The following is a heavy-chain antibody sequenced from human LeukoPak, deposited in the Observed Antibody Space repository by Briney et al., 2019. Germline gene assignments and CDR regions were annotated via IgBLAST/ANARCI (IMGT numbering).Heavy chain of an antibody. V-gene: IGHV4-30-2*01. CDR2: IHHSGDT. J-gene: IGHJ4*02. D-gene: IGHD6-13*01. CDR1: GGSISNGGYY. CDR3: ARLIAADPQLDS. Sequence: PSQTLSLTCTVSGGSISNGGYYWSWIRQPPGKGLEWIGYIHHSGDTYQNPSLKSRVTVSSDRSKNQFYLKLSSVTAADTAVYYCARLIAADPQLDSWGQGTLVTVSS.